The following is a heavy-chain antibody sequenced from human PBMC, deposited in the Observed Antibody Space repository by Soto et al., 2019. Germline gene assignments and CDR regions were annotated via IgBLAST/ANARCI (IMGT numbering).Heavy chain of an antibody. CDR3: ARHISYYDSSGYSPRAAFDI. V-gene: IGHV5-51*01. J-gene: IGHJ3*02. D-gene: IGHD3-22*01. CDR1: GYTFTNYW. Sequence: GEALKISCKGSGYTFTNYWIGWVRQMPGKGLEWVGIIYPGDSDTRYSPSFQGQVTISADNSITTAYLQWRSLKASDTAMYYCARHISYYDSSGYSPRAAFDIWGQGTMVTVSS. CDR2: IYPGDSDT.